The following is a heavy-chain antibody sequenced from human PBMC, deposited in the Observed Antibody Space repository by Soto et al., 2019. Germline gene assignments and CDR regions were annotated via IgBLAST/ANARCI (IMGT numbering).Heavy chain of an antibody. D-gene: IGHD2-15*01. CDR3: ARDGGRYCSGGSCYSEYYFDY. Sequence: ASVKVSCKASGYTFTGYYMHWVRQAPGQGLEWMGWINPNSGGTNYAQKFQGWVTMTRDTSISTAYMELSRLRSDDTAVYYCARDGGRYCSGGSCYSEYYFDYWGQGTLVTVSS. V-gene: IGHV1-2*04. CDR1: GYTFTGYY. CDR2: INPNSGGT. J-gene: IGHJ4*02.